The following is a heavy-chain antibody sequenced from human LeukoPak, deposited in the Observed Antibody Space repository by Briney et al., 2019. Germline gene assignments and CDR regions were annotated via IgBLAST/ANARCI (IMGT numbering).Heavy chain of an antibody. Sequence: GGSLRLSCAASGFTFSAYYMNWVRQAPGKGLEWVSSISSSSTYIKYADSVKGRFTISRDNAKNSLYLQMNSLRAEDTAVYYCAREVGSGWPPFKYYYYYMDVWGKGTTVTISS. CDR2: ISSSSTYI. V-gene: IGHV3-21*01. CDR1: GFTFSAYY. J-gene: IGHJ6*03. CDR3: AREVGSGWPPFKYYYYYMDV. D-gene: IGHD6-19*01.